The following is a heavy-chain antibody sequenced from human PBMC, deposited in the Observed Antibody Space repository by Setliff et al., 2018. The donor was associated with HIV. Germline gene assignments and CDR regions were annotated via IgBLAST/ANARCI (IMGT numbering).Heavy chain of an antibody. V-gene: IGHV4-31*03. CDR2: IYYSGST. CDR3: ARGNDRNGYYINWFDP. J-gene: IGHJ5*02. CDR1: GGSISSGGYY. D-gene: IGHD3-22*01. Sequence: SETLSLTCTVSGGSISSGGYYWSWIRQHPGKGLEWIGYIYYSGSTYYNPSLKSRVTISVDTSKNQFSLKLSSVTAADTAVYYCARGNDRNGYYINWFDPWGQGTPVTV.